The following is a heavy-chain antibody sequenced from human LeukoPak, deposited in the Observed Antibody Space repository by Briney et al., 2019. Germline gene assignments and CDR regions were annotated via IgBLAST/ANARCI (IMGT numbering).Heavy chain of an antibody. J-gene: IGHJ1*01. CDR1: GYIFTVYY. V-gene: IGHV1-46*01. D-gene: IGHD6-19*01. Sequence: ASVTVSCKASGYIFTVYYMHWVRQAPGQGLEWMGIINPSGGSTSYAQKFQGRVTMTRDTSTSTVYMELSSLRSEDTAVYYCARVSGSGWYNEHLAEYFQHWGQGTLVTVSS. CDR3: ARVSGSGWYNEHLAEYFQH. CDR2: INPSGGST.